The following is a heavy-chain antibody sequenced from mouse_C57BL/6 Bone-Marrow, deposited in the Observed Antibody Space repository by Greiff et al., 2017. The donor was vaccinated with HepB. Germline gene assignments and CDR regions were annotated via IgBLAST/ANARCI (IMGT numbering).Heavy chain of an antibody. CDR1: GYSITSGYY. Sequence: VQLKESGPGLVKPSQSLSLTCSVTGYSITSGYYWNWIRQFPGNKLEWMGYISYDGSNNYNPSLKNRISITRDTSKNQFFLKLNSVTTEDTATYYCARDGNYGNYGYFDYWGQGTTLTVSS. CDR3: ARDGNYGNYGYFDY. D-gene: IGHD2-1*01. J-gene: IGHJ2*01. CDR2: ISYDGSN. V-gene: IGHV3-6*01.